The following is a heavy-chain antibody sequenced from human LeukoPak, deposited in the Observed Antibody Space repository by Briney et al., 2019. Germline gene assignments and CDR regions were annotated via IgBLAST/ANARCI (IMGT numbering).Heavy chain of an antibody. CDR3: ANFGDGYQSFDY. J-gene: IGHJ4*02. CDR1: GFTFSSYG. CDR2: ISYDGSNK. V-gene: IGHV3-30*18. Sequence: GGSLRLSCAASGFTFSSYGMHWVRQAPGKGLEWVGVISYDGSNKYYADSVKGRFTISRDNSKNTLYLQMNSLRAEDTAVYYCANFGDGYQSFDYWGQGTLVTVSS. D-gene: IGHD5-18*01.